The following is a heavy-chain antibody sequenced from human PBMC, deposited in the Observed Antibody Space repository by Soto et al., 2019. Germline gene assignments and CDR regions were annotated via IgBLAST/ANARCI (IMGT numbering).Heavy chain of an antibody. CDR3: ARVAYSGYKFYFDY. J-gene: IGHJ4*02. Sequence: SETLSLTCALSCGSLSSTVYSWSWIRQPPGKGLEWIGNIYHNGGTHYNPSVRSRVMISGDRSKNVFSLEMSSVTAADTAVYYCARVAYSGYKFYFDYWAQGTLVTVSS. D-gene: IGHD5-12*01. V-gene: IGHV4-30-2*01. CDR2: IYHNGGT. CDR1: CGSLSSTVYS.